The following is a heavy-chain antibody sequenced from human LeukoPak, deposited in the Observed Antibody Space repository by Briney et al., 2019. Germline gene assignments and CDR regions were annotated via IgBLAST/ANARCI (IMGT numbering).Heavy chain of an antibody. V-gene: IGHV3-7*01. CDR3: AIQKADLVTMVRGIIAF. J-gene: IGHJ1*01. Sequence: PGGSLRLSCEASGLTFSRDWMGWVRQAPGKGLEWVANIKPDGTENYYVDSVKGRFSISRDNAKSSLYLQMNGLRAEDTAVYYCAIQKADLVTMVRGIIAFWGQGTLVTVSS. CDR1: GLTFSRDW. D-gene: IGHD3-10*01. CDR2: IKPDGTEN.